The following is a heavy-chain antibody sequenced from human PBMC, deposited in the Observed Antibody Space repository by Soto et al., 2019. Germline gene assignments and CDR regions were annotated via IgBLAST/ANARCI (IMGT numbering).Heavy chain of an antibody. Sequence: EVQLVESGGGLVQPGGSLRLSFTASGLTFSSYGMHWVRQAPGKGLEYVSGINSNGGSTYYANSVKGRFTVSRDNSKNTLYLQMGSLRDEDMAVYYCARDSGRSEGWFDPWGQGTRVTVSS. CDR2: INSNGGST. CDR1: GLTFSSYG. D-gene: IGHD1-26*01. CDR3: ARDSGRSEGWFDP. J-gene: IGHJ5*02. V-gene: IGHV3-64*01.